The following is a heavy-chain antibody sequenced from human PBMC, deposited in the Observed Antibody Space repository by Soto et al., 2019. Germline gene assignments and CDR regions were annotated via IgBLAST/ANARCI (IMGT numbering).Heavy chain of an antibody. D-gene: IGHD3-3*01. CDR3: ARTSSYDFWSGFLY. CDR1: GLSFSNAW. J-gene: IGHJ4*02. Sequence: HPGGSLRLSCAASGLSFSNAWMNWVRQAPGKGLEWVSSISGSGVTTHYADSVKGRFTISRDNSKNTLHLQMSTLRAEDTAVYFCARTSSYDFWSGFLYWGQGILVTVSS. CDR2: ISGSGVTT. V-gene: IGHV3-23*01.